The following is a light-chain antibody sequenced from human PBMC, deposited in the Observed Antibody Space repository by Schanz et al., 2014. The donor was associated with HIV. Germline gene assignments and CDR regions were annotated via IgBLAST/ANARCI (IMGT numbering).Light chain of an antibody. CDR1: QSVSSN. CDR2: DAS. J-gene: IGKJ1*01. CDR3: QHYDSSPLA. V-gene: IGKV3-11*01. Sequence: EIVLTQSPATLSLSPGERATLSCRASQSVSSNLVWYQQKPGQAPRLLIYDASNRATGIPARFSGRGSGTDFTLTISSLEPEDFAVYFCQHYDSSPLAFGQGTKVEIK.